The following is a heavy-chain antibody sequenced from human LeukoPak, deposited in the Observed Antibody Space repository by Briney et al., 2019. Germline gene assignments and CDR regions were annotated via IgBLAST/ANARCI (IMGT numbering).Heavy chain of an antibody. V-gene: IGHV3-23*01. CDR1: GFTFSSYA. CDR2: ISGSGGST. D-gene: IGHD5-12*01. CDR3: ANLGGYDPLFDY. Sequence: PGGSLRLSCAASGFTFSSYAMSWVRQAPGKGQKWVSAISGSGGSTYYADSVKGRFTISRDSSKNTLYLQMNSLRAEDTAVYYCANLGGYDPLFDYWGQGTLVTVSS. J-gene: IGHJ4*02.